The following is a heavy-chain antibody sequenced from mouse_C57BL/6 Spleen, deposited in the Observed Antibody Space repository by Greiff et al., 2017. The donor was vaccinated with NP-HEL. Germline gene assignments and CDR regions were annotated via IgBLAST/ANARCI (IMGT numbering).Heavy chain of an antibody. D-gene: IGHD4-1*01. V-gene: IGHV3-6*01. CDR2: ISYDGSN. J-gene: IGHJ3*01. CDR1: GYSITSGYY. Sequence: EVKLMESGPGLVKPSQSLSLTCSVTGYSITSGYYWNWIRQFPGNKLEWMGYISYDGSNNYNPSLKNRISITRDTSKNQFFLKLNSVTTEDTATYYCARGHWGGPWFAYWGQGTRVTVSA. CDR3: ARGHWGGPWFAY.